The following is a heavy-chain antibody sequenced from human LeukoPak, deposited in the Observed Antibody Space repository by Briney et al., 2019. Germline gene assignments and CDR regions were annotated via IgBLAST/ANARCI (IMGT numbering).Heavy chain of an antibody. CDR1: GFTFSSYW. D-gene: IGHD1-1*01. Sequence: GGSLRLSCAASGFTFSSYWMSWVRQAPGKGLEWVANINQDGSEKYYVDSVKGRFTISRDNANNSLYLQMNSLRAEDTAVYYCARDNGLGWNDYYYYMDVWGKGTTVTVSS. V-gene: IGHV3-7*01. CDR3: ARDNGLGWNDYYYYMDV. CDR2: INQDGSEK. J-gene: IGHJ6*03.